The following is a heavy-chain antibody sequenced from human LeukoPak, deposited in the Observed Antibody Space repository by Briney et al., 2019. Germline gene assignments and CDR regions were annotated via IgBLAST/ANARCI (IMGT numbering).Heavy chain of an antibody. CDR2: IYYSGST. CDR1: GGSISSGDYY. CDR3: ARIRYCSGGSCYRFRTHFDY. V-gene: IGHV4-30-4*01. D-gene: IGHD2-15*01. J-gene: IGHJ4*02. Sequence: SETLSLTCTVSGGSISSGDYYWRWIRQPPGKGLEWIGYIYYSGSTYYNPSLKSRVTISVDTSKNQFSLKLSSVTAADTAVYYCARIRYCSGGSCYRFRTHFDYWGQGTLVTVSS.